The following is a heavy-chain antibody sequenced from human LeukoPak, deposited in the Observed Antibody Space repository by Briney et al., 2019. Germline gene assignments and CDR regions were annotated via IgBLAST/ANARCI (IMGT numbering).Heavy chain of an antibody. D-gene: IGHD3-22*01. CDR3: ARMTYYYDSSQAFDY. CDR2: IYYSGST. V-gene: IGHV4-39*07. CDR1: GGSISSGSYY. Sequence: SQTLSLTCTVSGGSISSGSYYWSWIRQPAGKGLEWIGNIYYSGSTYYNPSLKSRVTISVDTSKNQFSLKLSSVTAADTAVYYCARMTYYYDSSQAFDYWGQGTLVTVSS. J-gene: IGHJ4*02.